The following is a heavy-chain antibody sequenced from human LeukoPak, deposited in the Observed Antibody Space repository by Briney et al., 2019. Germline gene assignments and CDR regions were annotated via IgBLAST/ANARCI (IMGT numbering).Heavy chain of an antibody. CDR1: GYNLINYG. J-gene: IGHJ3*02. V-gene: IGHV1-18*01. CDR2: ISAYNGNT. CDR3: ARSGIGAFDI. D-gene: IGHD3-16*01. Sequence: ASVKVSCKASGYNLINYGISWVRQAPGQTLEWMGWISAYNGNTNYAQKLQGRVTMTTDTSTSTAYMELRSLRSDDTAVYYCARSGIGAFDIWGQGTMVTVSS.